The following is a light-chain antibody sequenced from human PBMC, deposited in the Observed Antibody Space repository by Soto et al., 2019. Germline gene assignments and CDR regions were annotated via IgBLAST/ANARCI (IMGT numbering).Light chain of an antibody. V-gene: IGKV1-5*03. CDR3: QQYNSYSWT. CDR2: KAS. CDR1: QSISSW. Sequence: DIQMTQSPSTLSASVGDRVTITCRASQSISSWLAWYQQKPWKAPKLLIYKASSLESGVPSRFSGSGSGTEFTLTISSLQPDDFANYYCQQYNSYSWTFGQGTEVEIK. J-gene: IGKJ1*01.